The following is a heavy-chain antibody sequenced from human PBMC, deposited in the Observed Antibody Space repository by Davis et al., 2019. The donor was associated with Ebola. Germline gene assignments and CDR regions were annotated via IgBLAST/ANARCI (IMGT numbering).Heavy chain of an antibody. D-gene: IGHD6-19*01. CDR3: AKDGGYSSGCYYFDY. CDR2: ITGSGGTT. J-gene: IGHJ4*02. CDR1: GFTFSSYA. V-gene: IGHV3-23*01. Sequence: PGGSLRLSCAASGFTFSSYAMHWVRQVPGEGLEWVSGITGSGGTTYYADSVKGRVTIFRDNSKNMLYLQMDSLSAEDTAVYYCAKDGGYSSGCYYFDYWGQGTRVTVSS.